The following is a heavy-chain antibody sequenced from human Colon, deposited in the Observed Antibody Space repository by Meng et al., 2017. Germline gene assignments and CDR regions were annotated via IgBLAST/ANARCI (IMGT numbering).Heavy chain of an antibody. CDR1: GFTFENYA. D-gene: IGHD6-13*01. V-gene: IGHV3-23*01. CDR3: AKDMEPSTSWYEYFDS. Sequence: GESLKISCAASGFTFENYAMSWVRQAPGKGLEWVSGISGDAVTTYYLDSVKGRFTISRDNSKNMVYLQLISLRAEDTAVYYCAKDMEPSTSWYEYFDSWGQRILVTVSS. CDR2: ISGDAVTT. J-gene: IGHJ4*02.